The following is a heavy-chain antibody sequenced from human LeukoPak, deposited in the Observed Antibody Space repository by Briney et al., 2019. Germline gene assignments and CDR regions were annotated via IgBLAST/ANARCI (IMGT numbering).Heavy chain of an antibody. D-gene: IGHD6-19*01. Sequence: GASVKVSCKASGYTFTGYYMHWVRQAPGQGLEWMGWINPNSGGTNYAQKFQGRVTMTRDTSISTAYMELSRLRSDDTAVYYCARGISGWHPPPFDYWGQGTLVTVSS. CDR2: INPNSGGT. V-gene: IGHV1-2*02. CDR1: GYTFTGYY. CDR3: ARGISGWHPPPFDY. J-gene: IGHJ4*02.